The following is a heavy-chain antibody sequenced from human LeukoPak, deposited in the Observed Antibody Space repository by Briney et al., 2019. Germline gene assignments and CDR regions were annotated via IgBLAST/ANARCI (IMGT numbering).Heavy chain of an antibody. V-gene: IGHV4-34*01. CDR2: INHSGST. CDR3: AQSSGWYRYFQH. D-gene: IGHD6-19*01. CDR1: GGSFSGYY. J-gene: IGHJ1*01. Sequence: PSETLSLTCAVYGGSFSGYYWSWIRQPPGKGLEWIGEINHSGSTNYNPSLKSRVTISVDTSKNQFSLKLSSVTAADTAVYYCAQSSGWYRYFQHWGQGTLVTVSS.